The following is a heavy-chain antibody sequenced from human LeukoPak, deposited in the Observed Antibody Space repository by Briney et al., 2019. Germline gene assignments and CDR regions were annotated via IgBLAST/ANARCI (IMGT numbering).Heavy chain of an antibody. CDR1: GGPVSSGSYY. Sequence: PSETLSLTCTVSGGPVSSGSYYWSWIRQPPGKGLEWIGYIYYSGSTNYNPSLKSRVTISVDTSKNQFSLKLSSVTAADTAVYYCARDYGDYVFDYWGQGTLVTVST. CDR2: IYYSGST. J-gene: IGHJ4*02. CDR3: ARDYGDYVFDY. D-gene: IGHD4-17*01. V-gene: IGHV4-61*01.